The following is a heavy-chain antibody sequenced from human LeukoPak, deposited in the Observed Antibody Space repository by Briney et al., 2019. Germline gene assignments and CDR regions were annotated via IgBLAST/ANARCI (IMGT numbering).Heavy chain of an antibody. D-gene: IGHD3-10*01. J-gene: IGHJ4*02. CDR2: ISSSSTI. V-gene: IGHV3-48*04. CDR1: GFTFSSYS. Sequence: GGSLRLSCAASGFTFSSYSMNWVRQAPGKGLEWVSYISSSSTIYYADSVKGRFTISRDNAKNSLYLQMNSLRAEDTAVYYCAREGPLKGAAGVPDFRGQGTLVTVSS. CDR3: AREGPLKGAAGVPDF.